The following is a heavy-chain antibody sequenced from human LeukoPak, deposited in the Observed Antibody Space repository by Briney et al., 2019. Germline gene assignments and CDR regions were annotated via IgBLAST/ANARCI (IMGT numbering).Heavy chain of an antibody. J-gene: IGHJ4*02. D-gene: IGHD4-17*01. CDR1: GYTFTGFY. CDR2: INPYTGAT. CDR3: ARPTHRLTVTTPIDY. Sequence: ASVKVSCKPSGYTFTGFYIHWVRQAPGQELDWMGWINPYTGATKYSQNFSDRVTMTRDTSISTAYMELSSLKSDDTAVYYCARPTHRLTVTTPIDYWGRGTLVTVSS. V-gene: IGHV1-2*02.